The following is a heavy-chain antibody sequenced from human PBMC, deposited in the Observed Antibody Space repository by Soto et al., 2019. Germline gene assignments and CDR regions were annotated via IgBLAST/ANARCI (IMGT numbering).Heavy chain of an antibody. V-gene: IGHV1-69*04. J-gene: IGHJ6*02. Sequence: VKVSCKASGGTFSSDTISWVRQAPGQGLEWMGRIIPILGIANYAQKFQGRVTITADKSTSTAYMELSSLRSEDTAVYYCARDGELSYCGGDCSYYYGMDVWGQGTTVTVSS. CDR2: IIPILGIA. CDR1: GGTFSSDT. CDR3: ARDGELSYCGGDCSYYYGMDV. D-gene: IGHD2-21*02.